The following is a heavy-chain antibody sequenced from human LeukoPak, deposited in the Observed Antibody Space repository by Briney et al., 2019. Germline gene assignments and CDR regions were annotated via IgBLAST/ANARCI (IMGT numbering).Heavy chain of an antibody. Sequence: GRSLKLTCAASGFSFRTYSMHWVRQAPGKGLEWLAVITYDGKVQHYTDSVKGQFTVSRDNSKKTPYLQMISLRLEHTAFYYWAREERVGATYYLDAWGRGTLVTVSS. CDR3: AREERVGATYYLDA. V-gene: IGHV3-30*04. CDR1: GFSFRTYS. J-gene: IGHJ4*02. CDR2: ITYDGKVQ. D-gene: IGHD1-26*01.